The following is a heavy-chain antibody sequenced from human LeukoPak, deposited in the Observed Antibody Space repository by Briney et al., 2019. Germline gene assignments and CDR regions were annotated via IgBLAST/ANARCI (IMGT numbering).Heavy chain of an antibody. J-gene: IGHJ4*02. D-gene: IGHD2-15*01. CDR1: GGTFSSYA. CDR2: IIPIFGTA. CDR3: ALLGYRRSSFDY. V-gene: IGHV1-69*05. Sequence: SVKVSCKASGGTFSSYAISWVRQAPGQGLEWMGGIIPIFGTANYAQKFQGRVTITTDESTSTAYMELSSLRSEDTAVYYCALLGYRRSSFDYWGQGTLVTVSS.